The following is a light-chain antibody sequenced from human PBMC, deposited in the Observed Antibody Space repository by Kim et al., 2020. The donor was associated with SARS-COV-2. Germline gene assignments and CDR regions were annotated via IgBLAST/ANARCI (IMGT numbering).Light chain of an antibody. V-gene: IGLV1-51*01. J-gene: IGLJ3*02. CDR3: GTWDSSLSAGV. CDR2: DNN. Sequence: GQKVTISCSGSSSNIGNNYVSWYQHLPGTAPKLLIYDNNKRPSEIPDRFSGSKSGTSATLGITGLQTGDEADYYCGTWDSSLSAGVFGGGTQLTVL. CDR1: SSNIGNNY.